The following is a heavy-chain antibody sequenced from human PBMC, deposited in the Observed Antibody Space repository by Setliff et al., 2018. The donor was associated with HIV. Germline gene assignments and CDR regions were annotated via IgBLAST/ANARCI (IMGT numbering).Heavy chain of an antibody. Sequence: GGSLRLSCAGSGFTFSSYAMSWVRQAPGKGLEWVSVITNSGSDTYHADSVKGRLTISRDNSQNALYLHMNSLRAEDTAVYYCARGGLNSGYYYYFDYWGQGALVTVSS. J-gene: IGHJ4*02. CDR1: GFTFSSYA. V-gene: IGHV3-23*01. CDR2: ITNSGSDT. CDR3: ARGGLNSGYYYYFDY. D-gene: IGHD3-22*01.